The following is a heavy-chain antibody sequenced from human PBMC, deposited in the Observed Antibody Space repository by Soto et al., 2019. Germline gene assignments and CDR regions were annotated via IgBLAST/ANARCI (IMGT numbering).Heavy chain of an antibody. J-gene: IGHJ4*02. CDR3: ARGSFHCDFWSGYPPPYYFDY. D-gene: IGHD3-3*01. Sequence: GASVKVSCKASGYTFTSYAMHWVRQAPGQRLEWMGWINAGNGNTKYSQKFQGRVTITRDTSASTAYMELSSLRSEDTAVYYCARGSFHCDFWSGYPPPYYFDYWGQGTLVTVSS. CDR2: INAGNGNT. V-gene: IGHV1-3*01. CDR1: GYTFTSYA.